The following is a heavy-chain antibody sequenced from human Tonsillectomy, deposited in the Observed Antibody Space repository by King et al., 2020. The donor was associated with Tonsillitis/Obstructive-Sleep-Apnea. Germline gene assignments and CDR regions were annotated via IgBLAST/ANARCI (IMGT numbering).Heavy chain of an antibody. J-gene: IGHJ4*02. CDR3: AKGADLVVVPAALDY. V-gene: IGHV3-23*04. CDR2: IRGSGSST. D-gene: IGHD2-2*01. CDR1: GFTFSSYA. Sequence: VQLVESGGDLVQPGGSLRLSCAASGFTFSSYAMSWVRQAPGKGLEWVSAIRGSGSSTYYADSVKGRFTISRDNSKSTLYLQMNSLRAEDTAVYYCAKGADLVVVPAALDYGGQGTLVTVSS.